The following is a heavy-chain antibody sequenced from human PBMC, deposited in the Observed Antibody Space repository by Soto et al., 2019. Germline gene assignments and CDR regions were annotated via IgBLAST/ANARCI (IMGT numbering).Heavy chain of an antibody. CDR1: GGCISSYY. V-gene: IGHV4-59*01. CDR2: IFYNGST. CDR3: ASMIGDPVLSFDS. J-gene: IGHJ5*01. D-gene: IGHD3-10*02. Sequence: QVQLQESGPGLVKPSETLSLTCTVSGGCISSYYWSWIRQPPGKGLEWIGFIFYNGSTSYNPSLKSGVTISIDTSEYQFSLKLNSVTAADTAVYFCASMIGDPVLSFDSWGQGTLVAVSS.